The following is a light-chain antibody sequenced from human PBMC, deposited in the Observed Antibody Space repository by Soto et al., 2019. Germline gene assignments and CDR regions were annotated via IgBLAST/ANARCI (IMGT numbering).Light chain of an antibody. CDR1: QGISSY. Sequence: AIRMTQSPSSFSASTGDRVTITCRASQGISSYLAWYQQKPGKAPKLLIYAASTLQSEVPSRFSGSGSGTDFTLTISCLQSEDFATYYCQQYYSYPPPYGGGTKVEIK. J-gene: IGKJ4*01. V-gene: IGKV1-8*01. CDR3: QQYYSYPPP. CDR2: AAS.